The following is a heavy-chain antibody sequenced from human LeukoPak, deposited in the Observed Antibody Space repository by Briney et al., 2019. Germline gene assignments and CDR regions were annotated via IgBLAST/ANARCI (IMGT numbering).Heavy chain of an antibody. CDR2: INHSGGT. CDR3: ARLGYTYGYMGEKYYYYYMDV. J-gene: IGHJ6*03. D-gene: IGHD5-18*01. Sequence: SETLSLTCTVSGYSFNSDFYWSWIRQPPGKGLEWIGEINHSGGTNFNPSLKSRVTISIDTSKNQFSLKLRSVTAADTAVYYCARLGYTYGYMGEKYYYYYMDVWGQGTLVTVSS. CDR1: GYSFNSDFY. V-gene: IGHV4-34*01.